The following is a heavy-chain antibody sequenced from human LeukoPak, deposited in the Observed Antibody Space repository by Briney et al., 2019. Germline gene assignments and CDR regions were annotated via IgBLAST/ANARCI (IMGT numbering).Heavy chain of an antibody. Sequence: GGSQRLSCAASGFTFSSYAMSWVRQAPGKGLEWVSAISGSGGSTYYADSVKGRFTISRDNSKNTLYLQMNSLRAEDTAVYYCAKDREDGYNYYWGQGTLVTVSS. V-gene: IGHV3-23*01. CDR1: GFTFSSYA. CDR2: ISGSGGST. CDR3: AKDREDGYNYY. D-gene: IGHD5-24*01. J-gene: IGHJ4*02.